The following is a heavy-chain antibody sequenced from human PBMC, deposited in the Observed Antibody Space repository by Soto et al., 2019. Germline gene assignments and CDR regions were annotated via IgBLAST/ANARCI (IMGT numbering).Heavy chain of an antibody. CDR3: ARDYPGGSYYDY. D-gene: IGHD1-26*01. Sequence: GGSLRLSCAASGFTFSSYWMSWVRQAPGKGLEWVARVNQDGSEKYYVDSVKGRFTISRDNAKNSLYLQMNSLRAEDTAVYYCARDYPGGSYYDYWGQGTLVTVSS. J-gene: IGHJ4*02. V-gene: IGHV3-7*03. CDR2: VNQDGSEK. CDR1: GFTFSSYW.